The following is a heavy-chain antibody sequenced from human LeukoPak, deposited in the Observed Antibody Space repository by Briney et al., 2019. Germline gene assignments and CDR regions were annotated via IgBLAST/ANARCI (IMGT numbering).Heavy chain of an antibody. CDR3: ARPAKLRYFDWLFDLANDAFDI. Sequence: SETLSLTCTVSGYSISSGYYWGWIRQPPGKGLEWIGSIYHSGSTNYNPSLKSRVTISVDTSKNQFSLKLSSVTAADTAVYYCARPAKLRYFDWLFDLANDAFDIWGQGTMVTVSS. V-gene: IGHV4-38-2*02. D-gene: IGHD3-9*01. CDR1: GYSISSGYY. CDR2: IYHSGST. J-gene: IGHJ3*02.